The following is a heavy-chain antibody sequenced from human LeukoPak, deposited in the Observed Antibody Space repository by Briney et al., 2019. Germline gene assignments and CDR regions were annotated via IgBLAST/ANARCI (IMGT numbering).Heavy chain of an antibody. Sequence: GGSLRLSCAASGFTFSSYWMHWVRQAPGKGLVWVSRINSDGSSTSYADSVKGRFTISRDNAKNTLYLQMNSLRAEDMAVYYCARGDSSGWYPMSYYYYYGMDVWGQGTTVTVSS. J-gene: IGHJ6*02. V-gene: IGHV3-74*01. CDR2: INSDGSST. CDR3: ARGDSSGWYPMSYYYYYGMDV. D-gene: IGHD6-19*01. CDR1: GFTFSSYW.